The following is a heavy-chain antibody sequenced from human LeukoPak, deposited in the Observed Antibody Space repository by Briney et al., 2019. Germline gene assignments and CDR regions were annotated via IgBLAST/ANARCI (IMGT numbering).Heavy chain of an antibody. CDR2: INTDGSDT. Sequence: GGSLRLSCAVSGFSFSSYWMHWVRQAPGKGLVWVSCINTDGSDTNYVDSVKGRFTISRDNAKNTLYLQMNSLRAEDTAVYYCARDLRVIWSGSIGYMDVWGKGTTVTVSS. J-gene: IGHJ6*03. CDR1: GFSFSSYW. V-gene: IGHV3-74*01. D-gene: IGHD3-3*01. CDR3: ARDLRVIWSGSIGYMDV.